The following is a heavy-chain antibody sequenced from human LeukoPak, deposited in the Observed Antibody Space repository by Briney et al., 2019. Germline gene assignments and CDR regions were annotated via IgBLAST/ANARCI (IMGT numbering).Heavy chain of an antibody. Sequence: GGSLRLSCAASGFTFSSYSMNWVRQAPGKGLEWVSSISSSSSYLYYADSVKGRFTISRDNAKNSLYLQMNSLRAEDTAVYYCARDTGVVRGAFDIWGQGTKVTVSS. J-gene: IGHJ3*02. CDR1: GFTFSSYS. V-gene: IGHV3-21*01. D-gene: IGHD2-8*02. CDR3: ARDTGVVRGAFDI. CDR2: ISSSSSYL.